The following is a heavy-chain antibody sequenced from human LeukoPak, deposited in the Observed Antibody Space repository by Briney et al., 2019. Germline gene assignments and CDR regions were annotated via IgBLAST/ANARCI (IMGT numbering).Heavy chain of an antibody. D-gene: IGHD6-19*01. J-gene: IGHJ4*02. V-gene: IGHV1-69*13. CDR1: GGTFSSYA. Sequence: ASVKVSCKASGGTFSSYAISWVRQAPGQGLEWMGGIIPIFGTANYAQKFQGRVTITADESTSTAYMELSSLRSEDTAVYYCTAVAAKGHYYFDYWGQGTLVTVSS. CDR2: IIPIFGTA. CDR3: TAVAAKGHYYFDY.